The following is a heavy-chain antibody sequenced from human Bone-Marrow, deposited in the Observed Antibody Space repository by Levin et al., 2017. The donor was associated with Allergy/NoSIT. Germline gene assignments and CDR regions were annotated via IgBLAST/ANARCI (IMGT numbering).Heavy chain of an antibody. Sequence: ASVKVSCKASGYTFTGYYMHWVRQAPGQGLEWMGWINPNTGGTNYGEKFQGRVTMTRDTSISTAYMELRRLRSDDTAEYYCARIDGRGHYYGMDVWGQGTTVTVSS. D-gene: IGHD3-10*01. CDR1: GYTFTGYY. CDR2: INPNTGGT. CDR3: ARIDGRGHYYGMDV. J-gene: IGHJ6*02. V-gene: IGHV1-2*02.